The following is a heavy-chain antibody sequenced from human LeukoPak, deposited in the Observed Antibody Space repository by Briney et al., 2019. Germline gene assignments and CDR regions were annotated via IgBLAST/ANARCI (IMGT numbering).Heavy chain of an antibody. D-gene: IGHD5-18*01. CDR1: GYTFTGYY. V-gene: IGHV1-2*02. J-gene: IGHJ4*02. Sequence: ASVTVSFKASGYTFTGYYMHWVRQAPGQGIEWMGWINPNRGGTNYAQKFQGRVTMTRDTSISTAYMELSRLRSDDTAVYYCARGRRGYGYSYLFNYWGQGTLVTVSS. CDR3: ARGRRGYGYSYLFNY. CDR2: INPNRGGT.